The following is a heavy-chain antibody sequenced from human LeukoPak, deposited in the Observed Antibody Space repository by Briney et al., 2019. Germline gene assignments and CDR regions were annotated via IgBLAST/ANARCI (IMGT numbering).Heavy chain of an antibody. CDR2: TSAYNGNT. Sequence: ASVKVTCKASGYTFTIYGISWVRQAPGQGLEWMGWTSAYNGNTNYAQKLKGRVTMTTDTSTSKAYMELRSLRSDDTAVYYCARTYYYDSSGYYQDHWGQGTLVTVSS. J-gene: IGHJ4*02. CDR1: GYTFTIYG. CDR3: ARTYYYDSSGYYQDH. D-gene: IGHD3-22*01. V-gene: IGHV1-18*01.